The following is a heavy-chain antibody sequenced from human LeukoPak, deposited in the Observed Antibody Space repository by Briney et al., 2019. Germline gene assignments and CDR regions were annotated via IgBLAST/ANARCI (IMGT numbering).Heavy chain of an antibody. D-gene: IGHD3-3*01. CDR1: GYTFTGYY. CDR2: INPNTGGT. CDR3: ARRNDFWGGYPTAFDY. Sequence: ASVKVSCKASGYTFTGYYIHWVRQAPGQGLEWMGFINPNTGGTNYAQKFQARVTITRDTFIRTAYMETGGLRSDDTGVYFCARRNDFWGGYPTAFDYWGQGTLVTVSS. J-gene: IGHJ4*02. V-gene: IGHV1-2*02.